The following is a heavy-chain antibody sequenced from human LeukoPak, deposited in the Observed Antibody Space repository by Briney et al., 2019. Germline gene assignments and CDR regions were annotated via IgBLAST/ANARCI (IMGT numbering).Heavy chain of an antibody. V-gene: IGHV4-34*01. CDR3: ARAGERSARWLQSKGEPNFDY. Sequence: PSETLSLTCTVSGGSISGYYWSWIRRPPGKGLEWIGEINHSGSTNYNPSLKSRVTISVDTSKNQFSLKLSSVTAADTAVYYCARAGERSARWLQSKGEPNFDYWGQGTLVTVSS. CDR1: GGSISGYY. D-gene: IGHD5-24*01. J-gene: IGHJ4*02. CDR2: INHSGST.